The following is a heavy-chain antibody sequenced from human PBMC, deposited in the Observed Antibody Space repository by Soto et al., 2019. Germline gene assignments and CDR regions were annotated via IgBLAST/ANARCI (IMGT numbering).Heavy chain of an antibody. CDR2: IFHGGTT. CDR1: GGSISSGDYF. J-gene: IGHJ4*02. Sequence: PSETLSLTCSVSGGSISSGDYFWTWIRQSPGKGLGWMGYIFHGGTTYYTPSLKGRLIISIEKSKNQFSLRLTSVTAAASAVFFWAREPYRPKARNGFWGQGTL. D-gene: IGHD2-8*01. V-gene: IGHV4-30-4*01. CDR3: AREPYRPKARNGF.